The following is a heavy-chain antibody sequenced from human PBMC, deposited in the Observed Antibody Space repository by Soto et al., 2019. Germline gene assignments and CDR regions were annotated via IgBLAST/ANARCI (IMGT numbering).Heavy chain of an antibody. CDR2: FYYSGST. V-gene: IGHV4-39*01. J-gene: IGHJ4*02. D-gene: IGHD6-19*01. Sequence: QLPLQESGPGVVKPSETLSLTCTVSGGSSSSSSYYLGWIRQTPGKGPEWLGTFYYSGSTYYNPTLKRRVTISIDTSENQFSLKLSSVTAADTAVYYCARQVVDGTLAGAGSFDYWGQGTLVTFSS. CDR3: ARQVVDGTLAGAGSFDY. CDR1: GGSSSSSSYY.